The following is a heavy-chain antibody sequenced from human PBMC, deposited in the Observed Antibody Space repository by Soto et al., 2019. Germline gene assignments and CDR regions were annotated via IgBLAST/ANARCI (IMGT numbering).Heavy chain of an antibody. D-gene: IGHD4-4*01. CDR3: ARHPHTVTGYFDY. V-gene: IGHV5-51*01. CDR1: GYSFTSYW. Sequence: GESLKISCMGSGYSFTSYWIGWVRQMPGKGLEWMGIIYPGDSDTRYSPSFQGQVTISADKSISTAYLQWSSLKASDTAMYYCARHPHTVTGYFDYWGQGTLVTVSS. CDR2: IYPGDSDT. J-gene: IGHJ4*02.